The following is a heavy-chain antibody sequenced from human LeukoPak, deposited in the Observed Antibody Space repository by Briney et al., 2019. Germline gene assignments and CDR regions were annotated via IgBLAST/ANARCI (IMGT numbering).Heavy chain of an antibody. J-gene: IGHJ4*02. Sequence: GGSLRLSCAAYGFTFDDYGMSWVRQAPGKGLEWVSGINWDGGSTGYADSVKGRFTTSRNNAKNSLYLQMNSLRGEDTALYCFARDRGTDYGDYVLPFDYWGQGTLVTVSS. D-gene: IGHD4-17*01. V-gene: IGHV3-20*04. CDR3: ARDRGTDYGDYVLPFDY. CDR2: INWDGGST. CDR1: GFTFDDYG.